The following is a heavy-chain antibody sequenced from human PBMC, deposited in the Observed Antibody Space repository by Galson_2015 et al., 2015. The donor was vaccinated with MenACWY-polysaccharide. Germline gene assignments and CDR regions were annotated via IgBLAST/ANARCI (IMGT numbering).Heavy chain of an antibody. CDR3: ARGVSLMTFGVV. Sequence: VQLQESGPGLVKPSETLSLTCTVSGGSISTYYWTWIRQPQGKGLEWIGYIYYTGRANYNPSHKSRVTILVDTSKTQFSLKLSSVTAADTVVYYCARGVSLMTFGVVWGQGTLVTVSS. V-gene: IGHV4-59*01. J-gene: IGHJ4*02. CDR1: GGSISTYY. CDR2: IYYTGRA. D-gene: IGHD3-16*01.